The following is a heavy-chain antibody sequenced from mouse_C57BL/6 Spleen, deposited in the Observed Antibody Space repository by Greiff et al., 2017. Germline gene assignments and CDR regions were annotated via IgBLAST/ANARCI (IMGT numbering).Heavy chain of an antibody. CDR3: ARVRYDYDGGAWFAY. D-gene: IGHD2-4*01. V-gene: IGHV1-72*01. CDR1: GYTFTSYW. J-gene: IGHJ3*01. CDR2: IDPNSGGT. Sequence: QVQLQQPGAELVKPGASVKLSCKASGYTFTSYWMHWVKQRPGRGLEWIGRIDPNSGGTKYNEKFKSKATLTVDKPSSTAYMQLRSLTSEDSAVYYCARVRYDYDGGAWFAYWGQGTLVTVSA.